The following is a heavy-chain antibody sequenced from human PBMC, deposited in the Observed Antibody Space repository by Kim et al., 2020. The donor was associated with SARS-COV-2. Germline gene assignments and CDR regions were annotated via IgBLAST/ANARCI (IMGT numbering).Heavy chain of an antibody. J-gene: IGHJ4*02. D-gene: IGHD3-10*01. V-gene: IGHV3-21*01. CDR1: GFTFSSYS. CDR2: INSSGSNI. CDR3: ARTVSRSDYTGFDY. Sequence: GGSLRLSCAASGFTFSSYSMHWVRQAPGKGLEWVSRINSSGSNIYYADSVKGRFTISRDNAKNTLYLQMNSLRAEDTAVYYCARTVSRSDYTGFDYWGQGTLVTVSS.